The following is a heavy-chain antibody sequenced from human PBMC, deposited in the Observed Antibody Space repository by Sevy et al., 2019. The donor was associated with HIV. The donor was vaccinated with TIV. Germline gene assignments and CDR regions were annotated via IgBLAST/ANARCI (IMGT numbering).Heavy chain of an antibody. CDR2: IFSGGRT. D-gene: IGHD4-4*01. CDR3: ARDRVVHNDYIFVAYYYGMDV. V-gene: IGHV3-53*01. Sequence: RGSLRLSCAVSGFAVSDNCMSWVRQSPGKGLEWVSVIFSGGRTSYADSVKGRFTVSRDNSRNTLYLQMDNLRAEDTATYYCARDRVVHNDYIFVAYYYGMDVWGQGTTVTVSS. CDR1: GFAVSDNC. J-gene: IGHJ6*02.